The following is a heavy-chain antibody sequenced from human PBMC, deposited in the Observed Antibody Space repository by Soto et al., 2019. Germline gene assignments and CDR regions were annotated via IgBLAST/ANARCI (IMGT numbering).Heavy chain of an antibody. CDR2: ISYDGSNK. V-gene: IGHV3-30-3*01. Sequence: QVQLVESGGGVFQPGRSLRLSCAASGFTYSSYAMHWVRQAPGKGLEWVAVISYDGSNKYYADSVKGRFTISRDNSKNTLYLQMNSLRAEDTAVYYCARDGTAMVKDAFDIWGQGTMVSVSS. J-gene: IGHJ3*02. CDR1: GFTYSSYA. CDR3: ARDGTAMVKDAFDI. D-gene: IGHD5-18*01.